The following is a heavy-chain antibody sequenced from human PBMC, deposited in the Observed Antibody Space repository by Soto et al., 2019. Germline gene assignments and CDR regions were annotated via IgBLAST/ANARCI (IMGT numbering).Heavy chain of an antibody. J-gene: IGHJ5*02. Sequence: EVQLVESGGGLVQPGGSPRLSCAASGFTVSSNYMSWVRQAPGKGLEWVSVIYSGGSTYYADSVKGRFTISRDNSKNTLYLQMNSLRAEDTAVYYCARAVRGSEWFDPWGQGTLVTVSS. CDR2: IYSGGST. V-gene: IGHV3-66*01. CDR3: ARAVRGSEWFDP. CDR1: GFTVSSNY. D-gene: IGHD3-10*01.